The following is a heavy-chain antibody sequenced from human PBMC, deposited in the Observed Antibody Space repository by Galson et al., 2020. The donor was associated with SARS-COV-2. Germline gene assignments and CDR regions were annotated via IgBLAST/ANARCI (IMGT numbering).Heavy chain of an antibody. CDR1: GGSISSGGDS. V-gene: IGHV4-31*03. D-gene: IGHD2-15*01. Sequence: SETLSLTCTVSGGSISSGGDSWSWIRQHPGKGLEWIGYTDHIGRASHIPSLKGRVTISLDTSKNQVYLTVTSVTAADTAVYYCARGRPFVVVWGQGALVTVSS. CDR2: TDHIGRA. CDR3: ARGRPFVVV. J-gene: IGHJ4*02.